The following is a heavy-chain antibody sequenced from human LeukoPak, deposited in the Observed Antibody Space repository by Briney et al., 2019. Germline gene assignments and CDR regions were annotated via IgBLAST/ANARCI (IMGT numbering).Heavy chain of an antibody. V-gene: IGHV3-21*01. CDR3: ARDSPLRYFDWALYSWFDP. D-gene: IGHD3-9*01. CDR2: ISSSSSYI. J-gene: IGHJ5*02. CDR1: GFTFSSYS. Sequence: GGSLRLSCAASGFTFSSYSMNWVRQAPGKGLEWVSSISSSSSYIYYADSVKGRFTISRDNAKNTLYLQMNSLRAEDTAVYYCARDSPLRYFDWALYSWFDPWGQGTLVTVSS.